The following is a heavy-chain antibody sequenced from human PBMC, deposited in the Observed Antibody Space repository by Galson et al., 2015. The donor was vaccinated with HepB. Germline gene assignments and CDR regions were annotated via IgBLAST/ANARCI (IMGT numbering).Heavy chain of an antibody. J-gene: IGHJ4*02. Sequence: SLRLSCAASGFTFSSYAMHWVRQAPGKGLEYVSAISSNGGSTYYVDSVKGRFTISRDNSKNTLYLQMSSLRAEDTAVYYCVKGGYSSSWYDYWGQGTLVTVSS. CDR1: GFTFSSYA. CDR3: VKGGYSSSWYDY. CDR2: ISSNGGST. V-gene: IGHV3-64D*06. D-gene: IGHD6-13*01.